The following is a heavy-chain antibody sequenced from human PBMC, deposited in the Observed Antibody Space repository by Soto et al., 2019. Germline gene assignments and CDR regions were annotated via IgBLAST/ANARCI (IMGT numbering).Heavy chain of an antibody. CDR2: IYHSGST. CDR1: GGSISRSNW. J-gene: IGHJ4*02. Sequence: SETLSVTCAVSGGSISRSNWWSWVRQPPGKGLEWIGEIYHSGSTNYNPSLKSRVTISVDKSKNQFSLKLSSVTAADTAVYYCATSRPQDYDFWSGYYYLDYWGQGTLVTVSS. CDR3: ATSRPQDYDFWSGYYYLDY. D-gene: IGHD3-3*01. V-gene: IGHV4-4*02.